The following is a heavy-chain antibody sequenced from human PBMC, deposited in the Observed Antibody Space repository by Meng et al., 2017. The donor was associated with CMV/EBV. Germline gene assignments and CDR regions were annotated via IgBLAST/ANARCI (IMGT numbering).Heavy chain of an antibody. CDR2: IKPDGSEK. CDR3: ARDLYCSSISCYTGDYFDY. CDR1: GFTFSSYG. Sequence: GGSLRLSCAASGFTFSSYGMHWVRQAPGKGLEWVANIKPDGSEKYSVDSVKGRFTVSRDNAKNSLDLQMNSLRAEDTAVYYCARDLYCSSISCYTGDYFDYWGRGTLVTVSS. D-gene: IGHD2-2*01. J-gene: IGHJ4*02. V-gene: IGHV3-7*01.